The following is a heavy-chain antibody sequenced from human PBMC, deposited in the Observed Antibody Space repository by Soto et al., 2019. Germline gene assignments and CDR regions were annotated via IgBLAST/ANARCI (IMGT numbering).Heavy chain of an antibody. D-gene: IGHD4-4*01. CDR1: GDSVSSNSAA. Sequence: SQTLSLTCAISGDSVSSNSAAWNWIRQSPSRGLEWLGRTYYRSKWYNDYAVSVKSRITINPDTSKNQFSLQLNSVTPVYTAVYYCVLTTVTSVDYWGQGTLVTVSS. J-gene: IGHJ4*02. V-gene: IGHV6-1*01. CDR3: VLTTVTSVDY. CDR2: TYYRSKWYN.